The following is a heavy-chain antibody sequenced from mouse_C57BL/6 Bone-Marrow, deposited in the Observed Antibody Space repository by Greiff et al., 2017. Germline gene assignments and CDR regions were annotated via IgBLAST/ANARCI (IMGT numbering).Heavy chain of an antibody. D-gene: IGHD2-5*01. CDR2: IYPGSGST. CDR3: ARPYYSNYWYFDV. CDR1: GYTFTSYW. J-gene: IGHJ1*03. Sequence: VQLQQPGAALVKPGASVKMSCKASGYTFTSYWITWVKQRPGQGLEWIGDIYPGSGSTNYNEKFKSKATLTVDTSSRTAYMQLSSLTSEDSAVYYCARPYYSNYWYFDVWGTGTTVTVSS. V-gene: IGHV1-55*01.